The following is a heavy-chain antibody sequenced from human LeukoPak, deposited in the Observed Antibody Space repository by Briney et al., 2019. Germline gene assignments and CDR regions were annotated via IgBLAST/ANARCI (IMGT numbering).Heavy chain of an antibody. D-gene: IGHD6-13*01. Sequence: SETLSLTCTVSGGSISSSSYYWGWIRQPPGKGLEWIGSIYYSGSTYYNPSLKSRVTISVDTSKNQFSLKLSSVTAADTAVYHCARQYSSSLFDPWGQGTLVTVSS. CDR2: IYYSGST. CDR1: GGSISSSSYY. V-gene: IGHV4-39*01. CDR3: ARQYSSSLFDP. J-gene: IGHJ5*02.